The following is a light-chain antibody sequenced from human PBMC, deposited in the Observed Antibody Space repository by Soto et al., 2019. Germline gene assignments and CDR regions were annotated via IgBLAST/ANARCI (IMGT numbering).Light chain of an antibody. V-gene: IGLV3-21*04. CDR1: NIGSKG. CDR2: SDT. Sequence: SYELTHPPSVSVAPGKTASISCGGHNIGSKGVHWYQQKPGQAPVLVIYSDTDLPPVIPERFSGSNSATLATLTISRVEAGDEADYYCQVWDSGSAHVVFGGGTKRTVL. CDR3: QVWDSGSAHVV. J-gene: IGLJ2*01.